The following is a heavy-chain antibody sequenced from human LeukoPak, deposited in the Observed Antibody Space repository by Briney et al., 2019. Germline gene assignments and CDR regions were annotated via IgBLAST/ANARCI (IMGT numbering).Heavy chain of an antibody. CDR2: IYYSGST. CDR1: GGSISSYY. Sequence: SETLSLTCTVSGGSISSYYWSWVRQPPGKGLEWVGYIYYSGSTNYNPSLKSRVTISVDTSKNQFSLKVSSVTAADTAVYYCARDRWLGYWGQGTLVTVSS. CDR3: ARDRWLGY. J-gene: IGHJ4*02. D-gene: IGHD5-18*01. V-gene: IGHV4-59*01.